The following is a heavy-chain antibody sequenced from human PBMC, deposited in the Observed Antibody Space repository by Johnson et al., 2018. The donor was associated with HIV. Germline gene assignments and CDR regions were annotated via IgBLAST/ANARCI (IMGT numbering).Heavy chain of an antibody. V-gene: IGHV3-53*01. CDR1: GFTVSSNY. J-gene: IGHJ3*02. Sequence: VQLVESGGGLVKPGGSLRLSCAGSGFTVSSNYMSWVRQAPGKGLEWVSVIYRGGNTYYADSVKGRFTISRDNSKNTLYLQMNNLRVEDTAVYYCAKDRGYIVIDAFDMWGRGTLVTVSS. D-gene: IGHD5/OR15-5a*01. CDR2: IYRGGNT. CDR3: AKDRGYIVIDAFDM.